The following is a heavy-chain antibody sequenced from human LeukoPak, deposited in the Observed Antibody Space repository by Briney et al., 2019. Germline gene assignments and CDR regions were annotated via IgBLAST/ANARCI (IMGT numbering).Heavy chain of an antibody. Sequence: SQTLSLTCAISEDSVSGSPAVWNWIRQSPSRGLEWLGRAYYRSKWYIDYAVSVKGRITITPDTSKNQFSLQLNSVTPEGTAVYYCARGAVRGGTNFDYWGQGTLVTVSS. J-gene: IGHJ4*02. V-gene: IGHV6-1*01. CDR3: ARGAVRGGTNFDY. CDR2: AYYRSKWYI. D-gene: IGHD3-10*01. CDR1: EDSVSGSPAV.